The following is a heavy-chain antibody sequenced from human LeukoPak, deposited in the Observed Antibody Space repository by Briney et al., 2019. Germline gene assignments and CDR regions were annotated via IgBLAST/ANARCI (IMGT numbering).Heavy chain of an antibody. Sequence: SETLSLTCTGSGGSISTYYWSWIRQPPGKGLEWIGYIYNTGSTNYNPSLKSRVTISVDTSKNQFSLKLRSVTAADTAVYYCARETGTPYCSGGSCYPDHDKDAFDIWGQGTMVTVSS. D-gene: IGHD2-15*01. CDR2: IYNTGST. CDR3: ARETGTPYCSGGSCYPDHDKDAFDI. J-gene: IGHJ3*02. V-gene: IGHV4-59*01. CDR1: GGSISTYY.